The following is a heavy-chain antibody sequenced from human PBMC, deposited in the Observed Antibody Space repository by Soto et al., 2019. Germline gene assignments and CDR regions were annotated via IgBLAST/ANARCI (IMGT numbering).Heavy chain of an antibody. J-gene: IGHJ4*02. D-gene: IGHD7-27*01. CDR1: AYTFTTFD. CDR2: MNPNNGNT. V-gene: IGHV1-8*01. CDR3: ATGPRNWGVDY. Sequence: QVQLVQSGAEVKKPGASVKVSCKASAYTFTTFDFNWMRQATGQGLEWMGWMNPNNGNTGYAQKFQGRVTITRDTSITTAYMELSSLRSDDTAVYYCATGPRNWGVDYWGQGTLVTVSS.